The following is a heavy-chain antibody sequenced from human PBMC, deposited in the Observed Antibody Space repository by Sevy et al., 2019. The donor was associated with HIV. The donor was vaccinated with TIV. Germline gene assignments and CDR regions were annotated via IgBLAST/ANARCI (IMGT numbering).Heavy chain of an antibody. CDR1: GFNLGDYA. J-gene: IGHJ4*02. CDR3: AKNTAAVGTGGFDY. D-gene: IGHD6-13*01. Sequence: GGSLRLSCSTSGFNLGDYAMSWVRQSPGKGLEWVTFISYDAINKYYADSVKGRFTISRDNSKNTLYLQMNSLRPEDTALYYCAKNTAAVGTGGFDYWGQGTLVTVSS. CDR2: ISYDAINK. V-gene: IGHV3-30*18.